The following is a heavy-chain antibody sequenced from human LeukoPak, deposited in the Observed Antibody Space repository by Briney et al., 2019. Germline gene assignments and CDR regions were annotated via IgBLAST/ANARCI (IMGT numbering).Heavy chain of an antibody. D-gene: IGHD3-22*01. Sequence: SETLSLTCAVYGGSFSGYYWSWIRQPPGKGLEWIGEINHSGSTNYNPSLKSRVTISVDTSKNQFSLKLSSVTAADTAVYYCARTISTYYYDSNGYSRAENFDLWGRGTLVTVSS. CDR3: ARTISTYYYDSNGYSRAENFDL. CDR2: INHSGST. CDR1: GGSFSGYY. J-gene: IGHJ2*01. V-gene: IGHV4-34*01.